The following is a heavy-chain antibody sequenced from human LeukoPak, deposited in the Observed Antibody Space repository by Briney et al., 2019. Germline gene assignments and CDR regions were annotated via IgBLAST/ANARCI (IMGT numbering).Heavy chain of an antibody. CDR2: IKQDGSEK. D-gene: IGHD3-22*01. CDR1: RFTFSNYW. Sequence: GGSLRLSRAASRFTFSNYWMSWVRQAPGKGLEWVANIKQDGSEKFYVDSVKGRFTISRDNAKNSLYLQMTSLRAEDTAVYYCARGDDDRSSSRLGDYWGQGTLVTVSS. V-gene: IGHV3-7*03. CDR3: ARGDDDRSSSRLGDY. J-gene: IGHJ4*02.